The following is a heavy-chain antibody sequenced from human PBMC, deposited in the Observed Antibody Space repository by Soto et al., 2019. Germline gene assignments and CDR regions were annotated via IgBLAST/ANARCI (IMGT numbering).Heavy chain of an antibody. D-gene: IGHD4-17*01. CDR3: ARQSDYGDYYFDY. V-gene: IGHV4-39*01. CDR1: GGSISSSSYY. Sequence: QLQLQESGPGLVKPSETLSLTCTVSGGSISSSSYYWGWIRQPPGKGLEWIGSIYYSGSTYYNPPLQSRVTISVDTSKNQSSLKLSSVTAADTAVYYCARQSDYGDYYFDYWGQGTLVTVSS. J-gene: IGHJ4*02. CDR2: IYYSGST.